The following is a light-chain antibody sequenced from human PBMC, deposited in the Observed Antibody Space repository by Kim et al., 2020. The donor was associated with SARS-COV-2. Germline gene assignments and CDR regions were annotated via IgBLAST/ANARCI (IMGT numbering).Light chain of an antibody. Sequence: SVSPGESVTLSCSASQSVCSYVAWYQHKPGQGPRLLIYGAYTRATGIPVRFIGSGSETEFTLTITSLQTEDVAVYYCQQYNHWISFGQGTRLEIK. CDR2: GAY. CDR1: QSVCSY. V-gene: IGKV3-15*01. CDR3: QQYNHWIS. J-gene: IGKJ5*01.